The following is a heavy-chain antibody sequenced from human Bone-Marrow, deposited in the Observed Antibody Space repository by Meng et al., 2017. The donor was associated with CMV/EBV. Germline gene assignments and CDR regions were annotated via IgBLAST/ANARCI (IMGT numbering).Heavy chain of an antibody. CDR2: IYYSGST. CDR1: GGSVSSGSYY. CDR3: ASYSGSMEGLDY. V-gene: IGHV4-61*01. D-gene: IGHD1-26*01. J-gene: IGHJ4*02. Sequence: SETLSLTCTVSGGSVSSGSYYWSWTRQPPGKGLEWIGYIYYSGSTNYNPSLKSRVTISVDTSKNQFSLKLSSVTAADTAVYYCASYSGSMEGLDYWGQGTLVTVSS.